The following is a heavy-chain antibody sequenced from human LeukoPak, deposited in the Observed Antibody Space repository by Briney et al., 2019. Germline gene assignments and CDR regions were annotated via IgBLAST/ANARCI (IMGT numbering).Heavy chain of an antibody. Sequence: SETLSLTCTISGGSISSYYWSWIRQPPGKGLEWIGYIYYSGSTNYSPSLKSRVTISVDTSKNQFSLKLSSVTAADTAVYYCARVRDDYSNYSDYYYYYMDVWGKGTTVTVSS. CDR2: IYYSGST. D-gene: IGHD4-11*01. J-gene: IGHJ6*03. V-gene: IGHV4-59*01. CDR1: GGSISSYY. CDR3: ARVRDDYSNYSDYYYYYMDV.